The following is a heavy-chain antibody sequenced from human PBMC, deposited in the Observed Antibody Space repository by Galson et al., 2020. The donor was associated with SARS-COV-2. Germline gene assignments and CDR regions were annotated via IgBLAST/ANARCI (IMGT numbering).Heavy chain of an antibody. CDR3: ARAGVVPAARSNWFDP. CDR1: GFTFSSYG. CDR2: IWYDGSNK. V-gene: IGHV3-33*01. J-gene: IGHJ5*02. Sequence: GGSLRLSCAASGFTFSSYGMHWVRQAPGKGLEWVAVIWYDGSNKYYADSVKGRFTISRDNSKNTLYLQMNSLRAEDTAVYYCARAGVVPAARSNWFDPWGQGTLVTVSS. D-gene: IGHD2-2*01.